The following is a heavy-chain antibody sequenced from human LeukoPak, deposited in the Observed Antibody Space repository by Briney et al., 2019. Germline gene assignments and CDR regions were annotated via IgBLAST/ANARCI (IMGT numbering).Heavy chain of an antibody. CDR3: AKENRITMVRGGYDY. CDR1: GFTFSSYG. Sequence: GGSLRLSCAASGFTFSSYGMHWVRQAPGKGLEWVAVISYDGSNKYYADSVKGRFTISRDNSKNTLYLQMNSLRAEDTAVYYCAKENRITMVRGGYDYWGQGTLVTVSS. CDR2: ISYDGSNK. J-gene: IGHJ4*02. D-gene: IGHD3-10*01. V-gene: IGHV3-30*18.